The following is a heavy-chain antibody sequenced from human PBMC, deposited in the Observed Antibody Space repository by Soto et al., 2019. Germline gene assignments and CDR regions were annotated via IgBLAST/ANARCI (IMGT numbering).Heavy chain of an antibody. J-gene: IGHJ4*02. Sequence: GGSLRLSCAASGFTFSSYAMNWVRQAPGKGPEWVSAISGSGGSTYYADSVKGRFTISRDNSKNTLYLQMNSLRADDTAVYYCAKDPSTGYGEYWGQGALVTVSS. CDR2: ISGSGGST. D-gene: IGHD3-9*01. V-gene: IGHV3-23*01. CDR3: AKDPSTGYGEY. CDR1: GFTFSSYA.